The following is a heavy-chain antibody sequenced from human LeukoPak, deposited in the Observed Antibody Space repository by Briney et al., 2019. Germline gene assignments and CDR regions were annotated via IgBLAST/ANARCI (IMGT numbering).Heavy chain of an antibody. CDR2: IYHSGST. Sequence: SETLSLTCAVSGGSISSSNWWSWVRQPPGKGLEWIGEIYHSGSTNYNPSLKSRVTISVDKSKNQFSLELSSVTAADTAVYYCARKSFHSSSYDFWGQGTLVTVSS. CDR3: ARKSFHSSSYDF. D-gene: IGHD6-13*01. V-gene: IGHV4-4*02. CDR1: GGSISSSNW. J-gene: IGHJ4*02.